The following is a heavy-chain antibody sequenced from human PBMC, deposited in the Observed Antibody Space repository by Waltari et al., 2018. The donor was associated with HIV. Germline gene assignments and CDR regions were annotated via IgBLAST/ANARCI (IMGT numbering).Heavy chain of an antibody. CDR2: ISYDGHNK. J-gene: IGHJ6*02. Sequence: QVQWEEPGGGVVQSGRSLRLTCAAFGFNFSTLGMHLVRQAPGKGLEWVAVISYDGHNKQYADSVKGRFTISRDNSNSTLFLQMSSLRPDDTAVYYCAKDLVTRGFFYFYGMHVWGQGTTVTVSS. D-gene: IGHD3-10*01. CDR3: AKDLVTRGFFYFYGMHV. CDR1: GFNFSTLG. V-gene: IGHV3-30*18.